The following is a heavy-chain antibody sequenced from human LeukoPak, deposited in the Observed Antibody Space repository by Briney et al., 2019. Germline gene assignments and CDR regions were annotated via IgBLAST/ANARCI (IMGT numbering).Heavy chain of an antibody. CDR2: IYYSGST. D-gene: IGHD5-18*01. CDR1: GGSISRYY. Sequence: PSETLSLTCTVSGGSISRYYWSWIRQPPGKGLEWIGYIYYSGSTNYNPSLKSRVTISVDTSKNQFSLKLSSVTAADTAVYYCARENSYGLDYWGQGTLVTVSS. V-gene: IGHV4-59*01. CDR3: ARENSYGLDY. J-gene: IGHJ4*02.